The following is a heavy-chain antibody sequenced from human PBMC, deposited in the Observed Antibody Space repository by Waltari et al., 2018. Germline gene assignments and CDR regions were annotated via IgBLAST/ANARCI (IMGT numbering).Heavy chain of an antibody. CDR1: GYTFTGYY. CDR3: ASLISITMIVPHAFDI. J-gene: IGHJ3*02. D-gene: IGHD3-22*01. Sequence: QVQLVQSGAEVTKPGASVKVSCKASGYTFTGYYMHWVRQAPGQGLEWMGWINPNSGGTNYAQKFQGRVTMTRDTSISTAYMELSRLRSDDTAVYYCASLISITMIVPHAFDIWGQGTMVTVSS. CDR2: INPNSGGT. V-gene: IGHV1-2*02.